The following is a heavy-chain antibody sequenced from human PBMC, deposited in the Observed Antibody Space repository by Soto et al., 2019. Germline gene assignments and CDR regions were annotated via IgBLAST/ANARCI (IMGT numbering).Heavy chain of an antibody. CDR1: GYTFTSYD. CDR2: MNPNSGNT. J-gene: IGHJ6*03. D-gene: IGHD1-7*01. V-gene: IGHV1-8*01. CDR3: AVNRYNWNYRSYYMDV. Sequence: ASVKVSCKASGYTFTSYDINWVRQATGQGLEWMGWMNPNSGNTGYAQKFQGRVTMTRNTSISTAYMELSSLRSEDTAVYYCAVNRYNWNYRSYYMDVWGKGTTVTVSS.